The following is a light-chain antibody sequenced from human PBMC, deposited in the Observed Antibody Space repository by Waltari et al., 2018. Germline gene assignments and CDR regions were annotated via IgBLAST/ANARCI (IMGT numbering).Light chain of an antibody. CDR2: DAS. CDR3: QQRGNWRLT. V-gene: IGKV3-11*01. J-gene: IGKJ5*01. Sequence: IVLTQSPATLSLSPGERATLSCRASRSVITYLAWYQQKPGQAPRLLIYDASKRATGIPTRFSGGGSGTDFALTISSVEPEDCAVYYCQQRGNWRLTFGQGTRLEIK. CDR1: RSVITY.